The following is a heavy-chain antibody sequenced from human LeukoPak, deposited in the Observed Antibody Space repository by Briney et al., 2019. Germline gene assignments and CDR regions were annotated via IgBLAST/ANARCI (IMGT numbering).Heavy chain of an antibody. J-gene: IGHJ4*02. CDR2: INPNSGGT. CDR1: GYTFTGYY. V-gene: IGHV1-2*02. D-gene: IGHD1-26*01. Sequence: ASVKVSCKASGYTFTGYYMHWVRQAPGQGLEWMGWINPNSGGTNYAQKFQGRVTMTRDTSISTAYMELSRLRSDDTAVYYCARKYSGSYTPIDYWGRGTLVTVSS. CDR3: ARKYSGSYTPIDY.